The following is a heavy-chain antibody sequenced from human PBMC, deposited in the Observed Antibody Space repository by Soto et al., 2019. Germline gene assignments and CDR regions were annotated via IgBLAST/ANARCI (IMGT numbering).Heavy chain of an antibody. V-gene: IGHV3-30-3*01. CDR3: ARDFKDWDYGDYGEDYYYGMDV. CDR2: ISYDGSNK. J-gene: IGHJ6*02. CDR1: GFTFSSYA. Sequence: VQLVESGGGLVQPGGSLRLSCAASGFTFSSYAMHWVRQAPGKGLEWVAVISYDGSNKYYADSVKGRFTISRDNSKNTLYLQMNSLRAEDTAVYYCARDFKDWDYGDYGEDYYYGMDVWGQGTTVTVSS. D-gene: IGHD4-17*01.